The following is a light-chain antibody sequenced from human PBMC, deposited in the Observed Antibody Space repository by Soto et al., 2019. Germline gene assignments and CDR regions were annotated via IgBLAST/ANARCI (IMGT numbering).Light chain of an antibody. CDR3: GTWDSSLSAYV. CDR2: DNN. Sequence: QSVLTQRPSVSAAPGQKVTISCSGSSSNIGNNYVSWYQQLPGTALKLLIYDNNKRPSGIPDRFSGSKSGTSATLGITGLQTGDEADYYCGTWDSSLSAYVFGTGTKVTVL. CDR1: SSNIGNNY. J-gene: IGLJ1*01. V-gene: IGLV1-51*01.